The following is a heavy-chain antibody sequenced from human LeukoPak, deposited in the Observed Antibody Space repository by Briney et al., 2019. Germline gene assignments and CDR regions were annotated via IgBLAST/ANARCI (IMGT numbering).Heavy chain of an antibody. CDR1: GFTFSSYS. CDR2: ISSSSSYI. Sequence: GGSLRLSCAASGFTFSSYSMNWVRQAPGKGLEWVSSISSSSSYIYYADSVKGRFTISRDNAKNSLYLQMNSLRAEDTAVYYCARTGQHYYDSSANFDYWGQGTLVTVSS. J-gene: IGHJ4*02. V-gene: IGHV3-21*01. D-gene: IGHD3-22*01. CDR3: ARTGQHYYDSSANFDY.